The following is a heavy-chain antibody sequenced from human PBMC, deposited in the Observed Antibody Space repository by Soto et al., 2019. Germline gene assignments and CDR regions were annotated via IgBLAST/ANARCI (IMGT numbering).Heavy chain of an antibody. Sequence: QVQLQESGPGLVKPSETLSLTCTVSGGAISSYYWSWIRQPPGKGLEWIGYIYYSGSTNYNPSLKSRVTISVDTSKNQFSLKLSSVTAADTAVYYCARRGVVQLGTSPWAFDYWGQGTLVTVSS. V-gene: IGHV4-59*08. CDR1: GGAISSYY. D-gene: IGHD1-1*01. J-gene: IGHJ4*02. CDR2: IYYSGST. CDR3: ARRGVVQLGTSPWAFDY.